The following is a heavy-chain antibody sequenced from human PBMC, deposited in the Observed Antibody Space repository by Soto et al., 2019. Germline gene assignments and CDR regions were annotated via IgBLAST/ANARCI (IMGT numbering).Heavy chain of an antibody. CDR3: ARGFAAIKSIYYYYYMDV. J-gene: IGHJ6*03. Sequence: TSETLSLPCAVSGGSFSGYYWSWIRQPPGKGLEWIGEINHSGSTNYNPSLKSRVTISVDTSKNQFSLKLSSVTAADTAVYYCARGFAAIKSIYYYYYMDVWGKGTTVTGSS. V-gene: IGHV4-34*01. D-gene: IGHD2-2*01. CDR2: INHSGST. CDR1: GGSFSGYY.